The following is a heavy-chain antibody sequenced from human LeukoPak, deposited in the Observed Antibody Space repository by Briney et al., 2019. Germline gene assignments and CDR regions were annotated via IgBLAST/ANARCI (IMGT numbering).Heavy chain of an antibody. J-gene: IGHJ4*02. D-gene: IGHD5-18*01. CDR2: ISGSSGNT. V-gene: IGHV3-23*01. CDR1: GFTFSSYS. Sequence: GGSLRLSCAASGFTFSSYSMNWVRQAPGKGREWVSAISGSSGNTYYADSVKGRFTISRDNSKNTVYLQVRSLRAEDTAVYYCAKDLGWIQFGYWGQGALVTVSS. CDR3: AKDLGWIQFGY.